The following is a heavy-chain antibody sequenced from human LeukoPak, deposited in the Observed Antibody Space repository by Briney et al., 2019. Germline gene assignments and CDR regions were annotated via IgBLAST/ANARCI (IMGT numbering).Heavy chain of an antibody. D-gene: IGHD4-17*01. CDR2: IKQDGSEK. Sequence: GGSLRLSCAASGFKFSSNWMSWVRQAPGKGLEWVANIKQDGSEKYYVDSVKGRFTISRDNAKNSLYPQMNSLRAEDTAVYYCAREGPSVTPYYWGQGTLVTVSS. J-gene: IGHJ4*02. CDR3: AREGPSVTPYY. V-gene: IGHV3-7*01. CDR1: GFKFSSNW.